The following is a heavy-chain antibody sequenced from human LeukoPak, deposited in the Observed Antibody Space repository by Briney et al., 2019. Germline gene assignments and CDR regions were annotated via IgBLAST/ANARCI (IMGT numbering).Heavy chain of an antibody. CDR2: IKQDGSEK. Sequence: GGSLRLSCAASGFTFSSYGMSWVRQAPGKGLEWVANIKQDGSEKYYVDSVKGRFTISRDNAKNSLYLQMNSLRAEDTAVYYCASAITAVAGDYWGQGTLVTVSS. V-gene: IGHV3-7*01. D-gene: IGHD6-19*01. J-gene: IGHJ4*02. CDR3: ASAITAVAGDY. CDR1: GFTFSSYG.